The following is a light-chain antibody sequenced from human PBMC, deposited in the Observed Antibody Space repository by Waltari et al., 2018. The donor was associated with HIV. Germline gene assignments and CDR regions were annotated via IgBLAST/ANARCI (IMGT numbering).Light chain of an antibody. Sequence: QSALTQPPSASGSPGQSVTIPCTGTSSDVGRYDYVSWYQQHPGQAPKLLIYEVNKRPSGVPDRFSGSKSGNTASLTVSGLQAEDEAEYSCTSYAGINPVAFGGGTKLTVL. CDR2: EVN. CDR3: TSYAGINPVA. CDR1: SSDVGRYDY. V-gene: IGLV2-8*01. J-gene: IGLJ2*01.